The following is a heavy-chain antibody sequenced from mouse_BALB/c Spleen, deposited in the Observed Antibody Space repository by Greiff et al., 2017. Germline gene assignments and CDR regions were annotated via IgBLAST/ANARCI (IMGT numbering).Heavy chain of an antibody. V-gene: IGHV5-17*02. J-gene: IGHJ4*01. Sequence: EVKLMESGGGLVQPGGSRKLSCAASGFTFSSFGMHWVRQAPEKGLEWVAYISSGSSTIYYADTVKGRFTISRDNPKNTLFLQMTSLRSEDTAMYYCARSLTTDYAMDYWGQGTSVTVSS. CDR2: ISSGSSTI. CDR1: GFTFSSFG. CDR3: ARSLTTDYAMDY. D-gene: IGHD2-12*01.